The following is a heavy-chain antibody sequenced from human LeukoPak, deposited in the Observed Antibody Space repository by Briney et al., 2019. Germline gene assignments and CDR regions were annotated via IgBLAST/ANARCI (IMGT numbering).Heavy chain of an antibody. CDR3: ARDNWRGSGYDSNFDY. Sequence: GASVKVSCKASGYTFTSYGISWVRQAPGQGLEWMGWISAYNGNTNYAQKLQGRVTMTTDTSTSTAYMELRSLRSDDTAVYYCARDNWRGSGYDSNFDYWGQGTLVTVSS. CDR1: GYTFTSYG. V-gene: IGHV1-18*01. D-gene: IGHD5-12*01. J-gene: IGHJ4*02. CDR2: ISAYNGNT.